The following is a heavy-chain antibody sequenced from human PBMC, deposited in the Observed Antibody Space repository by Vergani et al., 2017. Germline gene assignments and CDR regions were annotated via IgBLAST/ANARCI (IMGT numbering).Heavy chain of an antibody. J-gene: IGHJ5*02. D-gene: IGHD7-27*01. Sequence: QVQLQESGPGLVKPSQTLSLTCTVSGGSISSGSYYWTWIRQPAGKGLEWIGRIYTSGNTNYNPSLKSRLTISADTSKNQFSLKLSSVTAADTAVYYCARARNWGSVNWFDPWGQGTLVTVSS. CDR3: ARARNWGSVNWFDP. CDR1: GGSISSGSYY. CDR2: IYTSGNT. V-gene: IGHV4-61*02.